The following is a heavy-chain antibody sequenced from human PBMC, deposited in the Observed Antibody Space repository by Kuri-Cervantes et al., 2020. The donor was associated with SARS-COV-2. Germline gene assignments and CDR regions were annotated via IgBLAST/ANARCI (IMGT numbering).Heavy chain of an antibody. V-gene: IGHV4-38-2*02. J-gene: IGHJ4*02. CDR3: AREKGDCSSTSCSDISFDY. CDR2: IYHSGST. D-gene: IGHD2-2*01. Sequence: SETLSLTCAVSGYSISSGYYWGWIRQPPGKGLEWIGSIYHSGSTYYNPSLKSRVTISVDRSKNQFSLKLSSVTAADTAVYYCAREKGDCSSTSCSDISFDYWGQGTLVTVSS. CDR1: GYSISSGYY.